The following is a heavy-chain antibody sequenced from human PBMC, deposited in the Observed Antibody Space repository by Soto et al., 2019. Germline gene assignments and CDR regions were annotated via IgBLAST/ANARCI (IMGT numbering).Heavy chain of an antibody. J-gene: IGHJ6*02. CDR3: ARYCGGDCYTYYYNGLDV. V-gene: IGHV4-59*01. D-gene: IGHD2-21*01. Sequence: SETLSLTCTVSGGSISGYYWSWIRQPPGKGLEWIGNVGYIYNIVSTNYNPSLKSRVTMIVDASENQFSLRLSSVTAADTAVYYCARYCGGDCYTYYYNGLDVWGQGTTVTVSS. CDR1: GGSISGYY. CDR2: IYNIVST.